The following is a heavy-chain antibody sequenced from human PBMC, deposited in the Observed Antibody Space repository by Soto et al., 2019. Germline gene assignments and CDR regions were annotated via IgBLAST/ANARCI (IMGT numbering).Heavy chain of an antibody. D-gene: IGHD6-19*01. CDR3: ARGSSGWYGLDYFDY. V-gene: IGHV4-34*01. CDR1: GGSFSGYY. CDR2: INHSGST. J-gene: IGHJ4*02. Sequence: QVQLQQWGAGLLKPSETLSLTCAVYGGSFSGYYWSWIRQPPGKGLEWSGEINHSGSTNYNPSLKSRVTISVDTSKNQFSLKLSSVTAAETAVYYCARGSSGWYGLDYFDYWGQGTLVTVSS.